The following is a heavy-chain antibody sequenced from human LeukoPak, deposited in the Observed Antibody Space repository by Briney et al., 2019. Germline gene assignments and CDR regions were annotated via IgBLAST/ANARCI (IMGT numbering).Heavy chain of an antibody. V-gene: IGHV4-4*02. D-gene: IGHD6-19*01. CDR1: GGSISSSNW. Sequence: SGTLSLTCAVSGGSISSSNWWSWVRQPPGKGLEWIEEIYHSGSTNYNPSLTSRVTISVDKSKNQFSLKLSSVTAADTAVYYCARVLSYSSGWYHALDYWGQGTLVTVSS. CDR3: ARVLSYSSGWYHALDY. J-gene: IGHJ4*02. CDR2: IYHSGST.